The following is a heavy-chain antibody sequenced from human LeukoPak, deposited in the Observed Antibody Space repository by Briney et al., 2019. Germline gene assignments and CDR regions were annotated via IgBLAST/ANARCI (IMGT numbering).Heavy chain of an antibody. D-gene: IGHD2-2*01. CDR2: KIKSYVWTT. V-gene: IGHV3-15*01. Sequence: KIKSYVWTTDYAAPLTGKFTISRDEKKNTMYLQMKSQKTEDTAVYYCTTGDCSSTSCYRKWGQGTLVTVSS. CDR3: TTGDCSSTSCYRK. J-gene: IGHJ4*02.